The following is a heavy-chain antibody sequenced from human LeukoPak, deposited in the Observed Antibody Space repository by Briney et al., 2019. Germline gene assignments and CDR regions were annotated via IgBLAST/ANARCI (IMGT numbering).Heavy chain of an antibody. CDR3: ARETPQGIDV. CDR2: INPTGGTT. CDR1: GYSFINYY. J-gene: IGHJ6*02. Sequence: VSVKVSCKASGYSFINYYVHWVRQAPGQGPEWMGIINPTGGTTTYAQKFQGRVTMTRDTSTSTLYMELSSLRSEDTAVYYCARETPQGIDVWGQGTTVTVSS. V-gene: IGHV1-46*01.